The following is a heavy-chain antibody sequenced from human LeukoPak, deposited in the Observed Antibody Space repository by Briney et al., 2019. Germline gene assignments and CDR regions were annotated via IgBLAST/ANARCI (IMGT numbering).Heavy chain of an antibody. V-gene: IGHV4-34*01. CDR1: GESFSGYY. CDR2: INHSGST. D-gene: IGHD4-17*01. Sequence: SETLPLSCAVYGESFSGYYWSWIRQPPGKGLEWIGEINHSGSTNYNPSLKSRVTISVDTSKNQFSLKLNSVTAADTAVYYCARVVYRDYSKDFDYWGQGTLVTVSS. J-gene: IGHJ4*02. CDR3: ARVVYRDYSKDFDY.